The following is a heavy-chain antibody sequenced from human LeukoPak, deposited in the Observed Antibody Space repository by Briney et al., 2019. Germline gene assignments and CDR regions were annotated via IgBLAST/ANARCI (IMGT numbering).Heavy chain of an antibody. Sequence: KAGGSLRLSCAASGLTFSDYYMTWIRQAPGKGLEWVSSISGSGTTTYSADSARGRFTVSRDNAKNSVFLYMNSLRAEDTAVYYCAIQITMIVVVPYFDYWGQGTLVTVSS. CDR2: ISGSGTTT. CDR1: GLTFSDYY. V-gene: IGHV3-11*04. CDR3: AIQITMIVVVPYFDY. D-gene: IGHD3-22*01. J-gene: IGHJ4*02.